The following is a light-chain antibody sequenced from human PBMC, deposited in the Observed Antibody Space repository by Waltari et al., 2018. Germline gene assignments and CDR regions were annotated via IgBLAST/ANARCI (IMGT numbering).Light chain of an antibody. V-gene: IGKV1-39*01. Sequence: DIQMTQSPSSLSASVGDRVTITCRASQTISTYLNWYQQKPGKAPKLLIYAASTLQSGVTSTFSGSGSGTDFTLTISSLRPEDFATYYCQQSYSTPRTFGQGTKVEIK. CDR1: QTISTY. CDR2: AAS. J-gene: IGKJ1*01. CDR3: QQSYSTPRT.